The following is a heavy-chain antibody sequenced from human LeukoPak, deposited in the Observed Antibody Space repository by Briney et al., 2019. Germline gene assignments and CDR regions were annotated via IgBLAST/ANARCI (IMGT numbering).Heavy chain of an antibody. Sequence: SVKVSCKASGGTFSSYAISCVRQAPGQGLEWMGGIIPIFGTANYAQKFQGRVTITTDESTSTAYMELSSLRSEDTAVYYCATSLYSGSYWGYYYYYMDVWGKGTTVTVSS. D-gene: IGHD1-26*01. CDR3: ATSLYSGSYWGYYYYYMDV. V-gene: IGHV1-69*05. J-gene: IGHJ6*03. CDR2: IIPIFGTA. CDR1: GGTFSSYA.